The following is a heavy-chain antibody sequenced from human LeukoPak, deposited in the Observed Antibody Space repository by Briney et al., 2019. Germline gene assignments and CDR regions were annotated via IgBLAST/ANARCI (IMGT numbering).Heavy chain of an antibody. J-gene: IGHJ6*03. V-gene: IGHV1-69*05. CDR1: GVTFSSYA. CDR2: LRPVFGPI. Sequence: VASVKVFCKASGVTFSSYAISWVRQAPGQGLEWIGGLRPVFGPINSAQKFQDRVTLTKDDSTTTAYMELRSLRSEDTAVYYCATNPMTGYHLGDHFYFYMAVWGKGTTVTVS. D-gene: IGHD1-20*01. CDR3: ATNPMTGYHLGDHFYFYMAV.